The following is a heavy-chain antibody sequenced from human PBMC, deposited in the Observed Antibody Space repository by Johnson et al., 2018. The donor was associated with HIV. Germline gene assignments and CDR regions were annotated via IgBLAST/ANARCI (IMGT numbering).Heavy chain of an antibody. V-gene: IGHV3-30-3*01. D-gene: IGHD3-16*01. CDR2: ISYDGSNK. CDR3: ARGALGDWVDAFDI. CDR1: AFTFSSYA. J-gene: IGHJ3*02. Sequence: QVQLVEFGGGMVQPGGSLRLSCAASAFTFSSYAMHWVRQAPGKGLEWVALISYDGSNKYYADSVKGRFIISRDNSKNTLYLQMNSLRAEDTAVFYCARGALGDWVDAFDIWGQGTMVTVSS.